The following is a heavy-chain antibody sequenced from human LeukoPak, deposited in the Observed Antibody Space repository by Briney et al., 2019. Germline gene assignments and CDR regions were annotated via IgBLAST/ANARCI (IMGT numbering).Heavy chain of an antibody. V-gene: IGHV3-74*01. Sequence: KTGGSLRLSCAASGLTLSGYWMHWVRQAPGKGLVWVSRINGDASSTSYADSVKGRFTISRDNAKSTLYLQMNSLRVEDTAVYYCARARGNTYGYFEYWGQGTLVTVSS. D-gene: IGHD5-18*01. CDR3: ARARGNTYGYFEY. J-gene: IGHJ4*02. CDR1: GLTLSGYW. CDR2: INGDASST.